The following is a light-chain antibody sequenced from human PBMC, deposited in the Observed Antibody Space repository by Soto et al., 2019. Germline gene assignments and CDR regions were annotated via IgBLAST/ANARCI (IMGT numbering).Light chain of an antibody. V-gene: IGKV3-20*01. CDR3: QQYGSSPRT. J-gene: IGKJ3*01. CDR1: QSVSSTY. CDR2: GAS. Sequence: EIVLTQSPGTLSLSPGERATLSCRASQSVSSTYLAWYQQRPGQAPRLLMYGASSMATGIPDRFSGSGSGTDFTLVISRLEPEDFAVYYCQQYGSSPRTFGPGTKVDIK.